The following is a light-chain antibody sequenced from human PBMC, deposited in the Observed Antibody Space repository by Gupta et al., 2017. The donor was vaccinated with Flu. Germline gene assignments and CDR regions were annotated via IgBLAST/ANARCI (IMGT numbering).Light chain of an antibody. Sequence: QSALTPPASVSGSLGQSITSSCTGSSSDIGTYDYVCWYQQHPGKAPKLIIYGVTNRPSGVSNRFSGSKSGSTASLTISGLLDEDEADYYCISYTTGSSLYVFGTGTKVTVL. J-gene: IGLJ1*01. V-gene: IGLV2-14*01. CDR3: ISYTTGSSLYV. CDR1: SSDIGTYDY. CDR2: GVT.